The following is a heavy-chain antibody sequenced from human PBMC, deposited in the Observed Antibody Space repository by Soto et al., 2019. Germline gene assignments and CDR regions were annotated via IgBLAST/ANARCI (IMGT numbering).Heavy chain of an antibody. CDR3: ARRPNDSGYAKLGMDV. CDR2: IYPGDSDT. V-gene: IGHV5-51*01. Sequence: PGGSLKISCKGSGYSFTSYWIGWVRQMPGKGLEWMGIIYPGDSDTRYSPSFQGQVTISADKSISTAYLQWSSLKASDTAMYYCARRPNDSGYAKLGMDVWGQGTTVTVSS. D-gene: IGHD5-12*01. J-gene: IGHJ6*02. CDR1: GYSFTSYW.